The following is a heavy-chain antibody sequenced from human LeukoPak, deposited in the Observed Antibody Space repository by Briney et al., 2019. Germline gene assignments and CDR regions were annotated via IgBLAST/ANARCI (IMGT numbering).Heavy chain of an antibody. CDR3: VRGHAAMDV. CDR2: INGDGSTT. CDR1: GFTFSSYW. J-gene: IGHJ6*02. D-gene: IGHD2-2*01. Sequence: QAGGSPRLSCAASGFTFSSYWMHWVRQAPGKGLMWVSRINGDGSTTSYVDSVTGRFTISRDNAKNTLYLQMDSLRDEDTAVYHCVRGHAAMDVWGQGTTVTVSS. V-gene: IGHV3-74*01.